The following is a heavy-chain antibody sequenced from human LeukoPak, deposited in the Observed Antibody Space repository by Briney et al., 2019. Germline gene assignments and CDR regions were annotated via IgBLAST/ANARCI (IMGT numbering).Heavy chain of an antibody. CDR1: GGSISSYY. J-gene: IGHJ5*02. CDR2: IYTSGST. V-gene: IGHV4-4*07. D-gene: IGHD5-18*01. Sequence: SETLPLTCTVSGGSISSYYWSWIRQPAGKGLEWIGRIYTSGSTNYNPSLKSRVTMSVDTSKNQFSLKLSSVTAADTAVYYCARDLNTATILYGGGYNWFDPWGQGTLVTVSS. CDR3: ARDLNTATILYGGGYNWFDP.